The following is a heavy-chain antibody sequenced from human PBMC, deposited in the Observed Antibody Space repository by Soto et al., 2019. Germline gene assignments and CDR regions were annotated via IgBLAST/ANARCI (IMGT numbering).Heavy chain of an antibody. CDR1: GGSISSCY. Sequence: QVQLQESGPGLVKPSETLSLTCTVSGGSISSCYWSWIRQPPGKGLEWIGYIYYSGSTNYNPSLKSRVTISVDTSKNQFSLKLSSVTAADTAVYYCARGYSNYVSYYYMDVWGKGTTVTVSS. J-gene: IGHJ6*03. CDR3: ARGYSNYVSYYYMDV. CDR2: IYYSGST. V-gene: IGHV4-59*01. D-gene: IGHD4-4*01.